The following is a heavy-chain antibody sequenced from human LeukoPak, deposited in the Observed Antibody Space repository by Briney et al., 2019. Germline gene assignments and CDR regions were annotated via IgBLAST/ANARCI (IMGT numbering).Heavy chain of an antibody. CDR2: ISSNSSTI. CDR1: GFTFSSYS. J-gene: IGHJ4*02. V-gene: IGHV3-48*01. CDR3: ARDPFFDY. Sequence: PGGSLRLSCAASGFTFSSYSMNWVRQAPGKGLEWVSYISSNSSTIYYADSVKGRFTISRDNAKNSLYLQMNSLRAEDTAVYYCARDPFFDYWGQGTLVTVSS.